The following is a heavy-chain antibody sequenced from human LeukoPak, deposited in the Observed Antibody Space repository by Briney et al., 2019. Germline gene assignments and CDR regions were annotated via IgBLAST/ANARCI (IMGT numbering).Heavy chain of an antibody. V-gene: IGHV3-15*07. J-gene: IGHJ4*02. D-gene: IGHD7-27*01. Sequence: GGSLRLSCAASGFTFNNAWMNWVRQAPGRGLEWVGRIKSKIDGGTTDFGAPVKGRFGISRDDSENTMYLHMNSLRTEDTAVYYCTTGNWGPYWGQGTLVAVSS. CDR1: GFTFNNAW. CDR3: TTGNWGPY. CDR2: IKSKIDGGTT.